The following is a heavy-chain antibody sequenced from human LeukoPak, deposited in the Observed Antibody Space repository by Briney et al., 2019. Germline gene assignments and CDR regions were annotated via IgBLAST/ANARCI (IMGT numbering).Heavy chain of an antibody. Sequence: EGSLRLSCAASGFTFSYYSMTWVRQAPGKGLEWVSYIDSSSATTYYADSVKGRFIISRDNAKNSLFLRINSLRAEDTAVYYCAGSTVWSGIFQYWGQGTLVTVSS. CDR3: AGSTVWSGIFQY. J-gene: IGHJ1*01. CDR1: GFTFSYYS. V-gene: IGHV3-48*01. D-gene: IGHD3-3*01. CDR2: IDSSSATT.